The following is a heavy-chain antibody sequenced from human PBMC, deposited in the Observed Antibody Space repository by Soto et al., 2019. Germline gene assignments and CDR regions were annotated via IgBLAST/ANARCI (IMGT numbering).Heavy chain of an antibody. J-gene: IGHJ6*02. Sequence: SVKVSCKASGSTFSSYAISWVRQAHGQGLEWKGGIIPIFGTANYAQKFQGRVTITADKSTSTAYMELSSLRSEDTAVYYCARLKLRFLEWLLPTHYPLDVWGQGTTVTVSS. CDR1: GSTFSSYA. CDR2: IIPIFGTA. V-gene: IGHV1-69*06. CDR3: ARLKLRFLEWLLPTHYPLDV. D-gene: IGHD3-3*01.